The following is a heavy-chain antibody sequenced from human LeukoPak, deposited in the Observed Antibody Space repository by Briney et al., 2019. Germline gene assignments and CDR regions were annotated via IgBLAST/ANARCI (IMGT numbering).Heavy chain of an antibody. CDR3: PGDRNSDWYRPLDS. D-gene: IGHD6-19*01. J-gene: IGHJ4*02. V-gene: IGHV3-23*01. Sequence: GGSLRLSCVASGFTFTKCAMSGIRQAPGGGLEGVAIITATGDTAYYADSVKGRFTISRDNSKNTASMQMDSLSAEDTAISYCPGDRNSDWYRPLDSWGQGSHVTVSP. CDR1: GFTFTKCA. CDR2: ITATGDTA.